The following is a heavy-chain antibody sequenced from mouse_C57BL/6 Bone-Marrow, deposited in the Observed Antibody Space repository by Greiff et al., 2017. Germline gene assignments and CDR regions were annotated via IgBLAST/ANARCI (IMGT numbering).Heavy chain of an antibody. CDR2: ILPGSGST. J-gene: IGHJ3*01. V-gene: IGHV1-9*01. Sequence: QVQLKQSGAELMKPGASVKLSCTATGYTFTGYWIEWVKQRPGHGLEWIGEILPGSGSTNYTEKFKGKATFTADTSSNTTYMQLSSLTTEDSAIYYCGRRGYDYDGAWFAYWGQGTLVTVSA. CDR3: GRRGYDYDGAWFAY. CDR1: GYTFTGYW. D-gene: IGHD2-4*01.